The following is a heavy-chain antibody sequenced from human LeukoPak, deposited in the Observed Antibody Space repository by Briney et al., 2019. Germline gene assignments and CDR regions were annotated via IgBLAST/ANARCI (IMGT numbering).Heavy chain of an antibody. CDR3: ARDPDYGDYENY. CDR2: INTDGSST. J-gene: IGHJ4*02. V-gene: IGHV3-74*01. D-gene: IGHD4-17*01. Sequence: GGSLRLSCAASGFTFSSYWMHWVRHAPGKGLVWVSRINTDGSSTSYADSVKGRFTISRDNAKNTLYLQMNSLRAEDTAVYYCARDPDYGDYENYWGQGTLVTVSS. CDR1: GFTFSSYW.